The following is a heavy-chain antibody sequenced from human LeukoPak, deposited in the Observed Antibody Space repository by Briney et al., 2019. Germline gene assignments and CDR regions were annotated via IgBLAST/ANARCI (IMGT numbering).Heavy chain of an antibody. J-gene: IGHJ2*01. CDR3: ARERDDSSGYYLELGWYFDL. Sequence: PSETLSLTCTVSGDSVSIYYWSWIRQPPGKGLEWIGYIYYSGSTNYNPSLKSRVTISVDTSKNQFSLKLSSVTAADTAVYYCARERDDSSGYYLELGWYFDLWGRGTLVTVSS. CDR1: GDSVSIYY. CDR2: IYYSGST. V-gene: IGHV4-59*02. D-gene: IGHD3-22*01.